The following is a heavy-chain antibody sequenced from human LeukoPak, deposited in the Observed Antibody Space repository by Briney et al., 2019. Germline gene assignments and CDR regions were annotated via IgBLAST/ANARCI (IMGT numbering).Heavy chain of an antibody. CDR2: IYSSGST. CDR1: GGSISGYY. V-gene: IGHV4-4*08. CDR3: ARGPYSYDSSGAFDI. D-gene: IGHD3-22*01. Sequence: SETLSLTCTVSGGSISGYYLTWIRQPPGKGLEWIGYIYSSGSTKYNPSLKSRVTISVDTSKNQFSLKLSSVTAADTAVYFCARGPYSYDSSGAFDIWGQGTMVTVSS. J-gene: IGHJ3*02.